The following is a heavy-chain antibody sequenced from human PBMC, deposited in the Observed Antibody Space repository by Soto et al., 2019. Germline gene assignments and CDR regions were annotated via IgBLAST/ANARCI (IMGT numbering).Heavy chain of an antibody. CDR2: FDPEDGET. D-gene: IGHD3-3*01. V-gene: IGHV1-24*01. CDR3: ATGSPFGVVTLFDY. Sequence: ASVKVSCKVSGYTLTELSMHWVRQAPGKGLEWMGGFDPEDGETIYAQKFQGRVTMTEDTSTDTAYMELSSLRSGDTAVYYCATGSPFGVVTLFDYWGQGTLVTVSS. CDR1: GYTLTELS. J-gene: IGHJ4*02.